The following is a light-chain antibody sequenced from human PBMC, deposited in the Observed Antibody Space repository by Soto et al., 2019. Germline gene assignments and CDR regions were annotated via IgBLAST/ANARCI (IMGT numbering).Light chain of an antibody. CDR2: DVS. CDR1: SSKW. V-gene: IGKV1-5*02. CDR3: QHTTDFT. J-gene: IGKJ2*01. Sequence: DIQMTQSPSTLADSVGDTVTMICRSSSKWLAWYQKKPGKAPKLLIYDVSNLERGVPPRFSGSTSGAESTLTITGLQPDDLGTYYCQHTTDFTFGQGTKVEIK.